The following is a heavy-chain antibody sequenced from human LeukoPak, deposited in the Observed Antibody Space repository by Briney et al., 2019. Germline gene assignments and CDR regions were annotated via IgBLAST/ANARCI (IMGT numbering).Heavy chain of an antibody. Sequence: PGGSLRLSCAASGFTFSSYGMHWVRQAPGKGLEWVAVISYDGSNKYYADSVKGRFTISRDNSKNTLYLQMNSLRAEDTAVYYCAKDRGGDSSGSFDYWGQGTLVTVSS. D-gene: IGHD3-22*01. J-gene: IGHJ4*02. CDR1: GFTFSSYG. V-gene: IGHV3-30*18. CDR3: AKDRGGDSSGSFDY. CDR2: ISYDGSNK.